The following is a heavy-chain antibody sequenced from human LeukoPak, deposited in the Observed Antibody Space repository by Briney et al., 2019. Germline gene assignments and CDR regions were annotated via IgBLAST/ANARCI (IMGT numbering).Heavy chain of an antibody. Sequence: PGRSLRLSCAASGFTFSSYGMHWLRQAPGKGLEWVAVISYDGSNKYYADSVKGRFTISRDNSKNTLYLQMNSLRAEDTAVYYCAKLVVPAAIEYYYGMDVWGQGTTVTVSS. CDR3: AKLVVPAAIEYYYGMDV. D-gene: IGHD2-2*01. CDR2: ISYDGSNK. V-gene: IGHV3-30*18. J-gene: IGHJ6*02. CDR1: GFTFSSYG.